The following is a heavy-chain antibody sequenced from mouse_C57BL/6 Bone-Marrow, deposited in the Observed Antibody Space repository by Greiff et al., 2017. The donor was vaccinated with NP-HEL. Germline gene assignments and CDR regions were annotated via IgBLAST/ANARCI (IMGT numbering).Heavy chain of an antibody. CDR2: IYPGSGST. CDR3: ARGIYYGNLAWFAY. CDR1: GYTFTSYW. J-gene: IGHJ3*01. Sequence: QVQLQQPGAELVKPGASVKMSCKASGYTFTSYWITWVKQRPGQGLEWIGDIYPGSGSTNYNEKLKSRATLTVETASSTAYMQLSSLTSEDSAVYYCARGIYYGNLAWFAYWGQGTLVTVSA. V-gene: IGHV1-55*01. D-gene: IGHD2-1*01.